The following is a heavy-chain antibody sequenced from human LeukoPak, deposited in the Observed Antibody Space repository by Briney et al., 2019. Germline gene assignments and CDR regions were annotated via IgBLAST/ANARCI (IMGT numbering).Heavy chain of an antibody. Sequence: PSETLSLTCAVSGASISSNNWWNWVRQPPGKGLEWIGEIYHSGSTDYSPSLKSRITISVDKSKSHFSLKLTSVTAADTAIYYCARGQAVAGYYYYYMDVWGKGTTVTISS. V-gene: IGHV4-4*02. D-gene: IGHD6-19*01. CDR3: ARGQAVAGYYYYYMDV. J-gene: IGHJ6*03. CDR1: GASISSNNW. CDR2: IYHSGST.